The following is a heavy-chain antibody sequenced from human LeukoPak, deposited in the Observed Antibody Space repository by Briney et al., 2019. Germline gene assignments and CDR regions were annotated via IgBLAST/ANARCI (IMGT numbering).Heavy chain of an antibody. V-gene: IGHV1-3*01. CDR3: ARDLKQFGGWFDY. CDR2: INAGNGNT. Sequence: GASVKVSCKASGYTFTNYAMHWVRQAPGQRLEWMGWINAGNGNTKDSQKLQGRVTITRDTSANTAYMELSSLRSEDTAVYYCARDLKQFGGWFDYWGQGTLVIVSP. CDR1: GYTFTNYA. J-gene: IGHJ4*02. D-gene: IGHD6-19*01.